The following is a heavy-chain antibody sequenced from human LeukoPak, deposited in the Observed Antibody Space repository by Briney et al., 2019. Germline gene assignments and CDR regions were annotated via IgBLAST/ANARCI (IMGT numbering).Heavy chain of an antibody. CDR1: GFTFSTYA. J-gene: IGHJ6*03. CDR3: AKPPELYYYYYYFMDV. V-gene: IGHV3-23*01. Sequence: PGGSLRLSCAASGFTFSTYAMSWVRQAPGKGLEWVSGISGSGGSTYYADSVKGRFTISRDNSKNTLYLQMNNLRAEDTAVYYCAKPPELYYYYYYFMDVWGKGTTVTVSS. D-gene: IGHD3-10*01. CDR2: ISGSGGST.